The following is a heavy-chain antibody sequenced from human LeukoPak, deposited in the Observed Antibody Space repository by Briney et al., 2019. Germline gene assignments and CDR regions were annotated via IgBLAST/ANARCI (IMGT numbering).Heavy chain of an antibody. D-gene: IGHD2-15*01. Sequence: GGSLRLSCAASGFAFSSYSMNWVRQAPGKGLEWVSYISSSGSTIYYADSVKGRFTISRDNAKNSLYLQMNSLRAEDTAVYYCARGSGGSCCRYNWFNPWGQGTLVTVSS. CDR2: ISSSGSTI. V-gene: IGHV3-48*04. CDR1: GFAFSSYS. J-gene: IGHJ5*02. CDR3: ARGSGGSCCRYNWFNP.